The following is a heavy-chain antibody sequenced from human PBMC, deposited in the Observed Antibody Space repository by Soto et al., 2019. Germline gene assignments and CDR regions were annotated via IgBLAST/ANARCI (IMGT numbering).Heavy chain of an antibody. Sequence: SETLSLTCNVSGGSISNSNYYWGWIRQPPGKGLEWIGSIYYTGNTYYNPSLKRRVTISVDTSKNQFYLKLSSVTAADTAVYYCASGVVRGINPDAFDIWGQGTMVT. CDR3: ASGVVRGINPDAFDI. CDR1: GGSISNSNYY. J-gene: IGHJ3*02. D-gene: IGHD3-10*01. CDR2: IYYTGNT. V-gene: IGHV4-39*01.